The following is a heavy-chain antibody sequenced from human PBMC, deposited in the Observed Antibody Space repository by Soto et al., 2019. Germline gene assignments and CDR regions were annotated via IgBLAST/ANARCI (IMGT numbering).Heavy chain of an antibody. Sequence: QVQLVESGGGVVQPGRSLRLSCAASGFTFSSHAMHWVRQAPGKGLEWVAVISFDGSNKYYADSVKGRFTISRDNSKKTLYLQMNSQTAEDTAVYYCARDWDTAMVYGVYSYYGVDVWGQGTTVPVSS. V-gene: IGHV3-30-3*01. CDR3: ARDWDTAMVYGVYSYYGVDV. J-gene: IGHJ6*02. D-gene: IGHD5-18*01. CDR1: GFTFSSHA. CDR2: ISFDGSNK.